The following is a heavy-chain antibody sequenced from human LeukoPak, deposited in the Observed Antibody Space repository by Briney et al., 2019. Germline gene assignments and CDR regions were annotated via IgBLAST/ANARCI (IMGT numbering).Heavy chain of an antibody. J-gene: IGHJ4*02. CDR3: ARGTQVRAAAFRN. V-gene: IGHV3-53*01. CDR2: LHTDDTT. Sequence: GGSLRLSCAASGFIVSSTYMSWVRQAPGKGLEWVSFLHTDDTTYYADSVKGRFTLSKDNSKNTLYFQMNSLRVEDTAVYYCARGTQVRAAAFRNLGQGTLVTVSS. CDR1: GFIVSSTY. D-gene: IGHD2-15*01.